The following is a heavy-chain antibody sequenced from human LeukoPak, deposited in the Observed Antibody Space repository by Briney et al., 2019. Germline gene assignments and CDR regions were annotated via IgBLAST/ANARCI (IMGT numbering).Heavy chain of an antibody. CDR2: IGGSGAKT. CDR1: GFTFSTTW. Sequence: GGSLRLSCAASGFTFSTTWVHWVRQAPGQGLEWVSGIGGSGAKTYYADSVKGRFTISRDNSKNTVYLQMNSLRAEDTAVYYCAKLVGYSTSWFDDYWGQGTLVTVSS. CDR3: AKLVGYSTSWFDDY. J-gene: IGHJ4*02. D-gene: IGHD6-13*01. V-gene: IGHV3-23*01.